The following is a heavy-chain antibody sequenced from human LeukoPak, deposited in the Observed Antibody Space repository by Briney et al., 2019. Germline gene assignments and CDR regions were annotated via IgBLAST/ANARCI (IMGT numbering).Heavy chain of an antibody. CDR2: INPSGGST. V-gene: IGHV1-46*01. CDR1: GYTFTSYY. D-gene: IGHD3-9*01. J-gene: IGHJ4*02. Sequence: GASVKVSCKASGYTFTSYYMHWVRQAPGQGLEWMGIINPSGGSTSYAQKFQGRVTMTRDTSTSTVYMELSSLRSEDTAVYYCARDGREDDILTGYPPDYWGQGTLVTVSS. CDR3: ARDGREDDILTGYPPDY.